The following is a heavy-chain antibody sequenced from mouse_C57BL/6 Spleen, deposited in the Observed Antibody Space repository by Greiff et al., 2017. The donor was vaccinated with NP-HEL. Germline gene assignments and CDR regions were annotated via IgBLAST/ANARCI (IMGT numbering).Heavy chain of an antibody. CDR2: IDPSDSYT. J-gene: IGHJ4*01. Sequence: VQLQQPGAELVMPGASVKLSCKASGYTFTSYWMHWVKQRPGQGLEWIGEIDPSDSYTNYNQKFKGKSTLTVDKSSSTAYMQLSSLTSEDSAVYYCARREAYYGNYGYAMDYWGQGTSVTVSS. D-gene: IGHD2-10*01. CDR3: ARREAYYGNYGYAMDY. CDR1: GYTFTSYW. V-gene: IGHV1-69*01.